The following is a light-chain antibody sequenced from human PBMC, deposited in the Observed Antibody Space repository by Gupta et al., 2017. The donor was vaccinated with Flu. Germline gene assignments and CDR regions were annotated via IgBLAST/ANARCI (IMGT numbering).Light chain of an antibody. CDR3: AAWDDSLNGPWV. J-gene: IGLJ3*02. CDR2: SNN. V-gene: IGLV1-44*01. Sequence: QSVLTQPPSASGTPGQRVTISCSGSSSNIGSNTVNWYQQLPGTAPKLLIYSNNQRPAGVPDRFYGSKSGTSASLAISGLQAEDEADYYCAAWDDSLNGPWVFGGGTKLTVL. CDR1: SSNIGSNT.